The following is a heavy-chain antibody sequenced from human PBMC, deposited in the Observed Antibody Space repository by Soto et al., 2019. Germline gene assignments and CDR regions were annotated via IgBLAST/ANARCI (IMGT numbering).Heavy chain of an antibody. D-gene: IGHD4-4*01. V-gene: IGHV4-30-4*01. CDR1: GGSISSGDYY. J-gene: IGHJ6*02. CDR2: IYYSGST. Sequence: PSETLSLTCTVSGGSISSGDYYWSWIRQPPGKGLEWIGYIYYSGSTYYNPSLKSRVTISLDTSKNQFSLKLGSVTAADTAVYYCARDQYSTAPYYFGMDVWGQGTTVTVSS. CDR3: ARDQYSTAPYYFGMDV.